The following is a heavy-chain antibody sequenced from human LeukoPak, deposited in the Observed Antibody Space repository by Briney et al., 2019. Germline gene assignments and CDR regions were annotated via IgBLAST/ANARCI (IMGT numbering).Heavy chain of an antibody. CDR3: ARHEKAAAGTRWFDP. V-gene: IGHV4-39*01. J-gene: IGHJ5*02. CDR1: GGSISSSSYY. Sequence: SETLSLTCTVSGGSISSSSYYWGWIRQPPGKGLEWIGSIYYSGSTYYNPSLKSRVTISVDTSKNQFSLKLSSVTAADTAVYYCARHEKAAAGTRWFDPWGQGTLVTVSS. CDR2: IYYSGST. D-gene: IGHD6-13*01.